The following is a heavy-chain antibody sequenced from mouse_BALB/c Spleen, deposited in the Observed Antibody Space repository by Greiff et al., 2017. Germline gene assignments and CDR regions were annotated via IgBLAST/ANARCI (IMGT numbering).Heavy chain of an antibody. CDR3: ARRGNYWFAY. CDR2: INPDSSTI. J-gene: IGHJ3*01. CDR1: GFDFSRYW. Sequence: EVMLVESGGGLVQPGGSLKLSCAASGFDFSRYWMSWVRQAPGKGLEWIGEINPDSSTINYTPSLKDKFIISRDNAKNTLYLQTSKVRSEDTALYYCARRGNYWFAYWGQGTLVTVSA. D-gene: IGHD2-1*01. V-gene: IGHV4-1*02.